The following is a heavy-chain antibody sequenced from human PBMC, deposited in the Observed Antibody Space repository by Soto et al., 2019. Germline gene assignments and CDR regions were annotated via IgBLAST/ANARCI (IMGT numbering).Heavy chain of an antibody. CDR1: GYTFNNYG. CDR3: AMVDVYVTPSPQDV. D-gene: IGHD3-16*01. Sequence: ASVKVSCKTSGYTFNNYGISWLRQAPGQGLEWMGWISDYNGNTNYPQKFQGRVTMTTDTSTKTVYMVLTSLRSDDTAVYYCAMVDVYVTPSPQDVWGQGTTVTVSS. V-gene: IGHV1-18*01. CDR2: ISDYNGNT. J-gene: IGHJ6*02.